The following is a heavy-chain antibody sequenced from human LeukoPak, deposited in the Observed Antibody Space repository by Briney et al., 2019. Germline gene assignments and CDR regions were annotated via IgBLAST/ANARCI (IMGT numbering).Heavy chain of an antibody. CDR1: GFTFSSYA. Sequence: GRSLRLSCAASGFTFSSYAMHWVRQAPGKGLEWVAVISYDGSNKYYADSVKGRFTISRDNSKNTLYLQMNSLRAEDTAVYYCAREIVVVVAARGWFDPWGQGTLVTVSS. J-gene: IGHJ5*02. D-gene: IGHD2-15*01. CDR2: ISYDGSNK. V-gene: IGHV3-30-3*01. CDR3: AREIVVVVAARGWFDP.